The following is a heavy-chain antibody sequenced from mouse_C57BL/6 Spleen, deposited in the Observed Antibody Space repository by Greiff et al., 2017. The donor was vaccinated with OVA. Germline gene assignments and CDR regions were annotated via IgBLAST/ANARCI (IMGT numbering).Heavy chain of an antibody. CDR1: GFTFSSYA. J-gene: IGHJ1*03. V-gene: IGHV5-9-1*02. Sequence: EVKLMESGAGLVKPGGSLKLSCAASGFTFSSYAMSWVRQTPEKRLEWVAYISSGGDYIYYADTVKGRFTISRDNARNTLYLQMSSLKSEDTAMYYCTRGVAGYWYFDVWGTGTTVTVSS. CDR3: TRGVAGYWYFDV. CDR2: ISSGGDYI.